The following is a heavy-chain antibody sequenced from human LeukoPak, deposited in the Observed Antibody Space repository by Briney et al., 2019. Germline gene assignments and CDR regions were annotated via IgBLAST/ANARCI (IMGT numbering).Heavy chain of an antibody. CDR1: GVSISSYY. CDR2: IYYSGSP. Sequence: SETLSLTCTVSGVSISSYYWIWIRQPPGKGLEWIGYIYYSGSPTYNPSLKSGVTISVDPSKNQFSLKLSSVPAADTAVYSCARAFLWFGEPWFDPWGHGTLVTVSS. J-gene: IGHJ5*02. V-gene: IGHV4-59*01. CDR3: ARAFLWFGEPWFDP. D-gene: IGHD3-10*01.